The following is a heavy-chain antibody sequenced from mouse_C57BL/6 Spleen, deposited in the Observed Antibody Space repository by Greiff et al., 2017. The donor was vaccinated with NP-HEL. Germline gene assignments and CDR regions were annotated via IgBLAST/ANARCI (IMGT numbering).Heavy chain of an antibody. CDR1: GFTFSSYG. V-gene: IGHV5-6*01. CDR2: ISSGGSYT. J-gene: IGHJ1*03. Sequence: EVKLVESGGDLVKPGGSLKLSCAASGFTFSSYGMSWVRQTPDKRLEWVATISSGGSYTYYPDSVKGRFTISRDNAKNTLYLQMSSLKSEDTAIDNCARHGERWDVWYFDVWGTGTTVTVSS. D-gene: IGHD4-1*01. CDR3: ARHGERWDVWYFDV.